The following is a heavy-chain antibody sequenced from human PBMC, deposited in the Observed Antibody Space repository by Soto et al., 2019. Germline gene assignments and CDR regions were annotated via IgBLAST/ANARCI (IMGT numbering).Heavy chain of an antibody. J-gene: IGHJ6*02. Sequence: GGSLRLSCAASGFTFSDYYMSWIRQAPGKGLEWVSYISSSGSTIYYAYSVKVRFTISSDNSNNSLYLQMNSLRAEDTAVYYCARDVVVVLAAINSGYYYGMDXWCQGTSVTVS. CDR1: GFTFSDYY. CDR3: ARDVVVVLAAINSGYYYGMDX. V-gene: IGHV3-11*01. D-gene: IGHD2-2*01. CDR2: ISSSGSTI.